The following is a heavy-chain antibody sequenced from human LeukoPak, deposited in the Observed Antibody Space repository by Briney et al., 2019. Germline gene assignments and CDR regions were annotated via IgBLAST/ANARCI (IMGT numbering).Heavy chain of an antibody. CDR3: AREVVAATRWFLP. CDR2: FHYSGST. CDR1: GYSISSAYY. V-gene: IGHV4-38-2*02. Sequence: AETLSLTCSVSGYSISSAYYWGWSRAPRGKGEEGIGIFHYSGSTSYNPSLKRRVTISGDPAKNHFSLKLSSVTAADTAVYYCAREVVAATRWFLPWGPRTLVTVSS. J-gene: IGHJ5*02. D-gene: IGHD2-15*01.